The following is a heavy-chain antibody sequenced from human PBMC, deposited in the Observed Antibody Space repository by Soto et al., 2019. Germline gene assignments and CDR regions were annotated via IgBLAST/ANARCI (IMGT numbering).Heavy chain of an antibody. D-gene: IGHD2-15*01. V-gene: IGHV3-33*01. Sequence: QVQLVESGGGVVQPGRSLRLSCAASGFTFSSYGMHWVRQAPGKGLEWVAVRWYDGSNKYYADSVKGRFTISRDNSKNSLSLQMNSLRAEDTAVYYCARDLGFRPGGRISFTWGGVDYWGQGTLVTVSS. J-gene: IGHJ4*02. CDR3: ARDLGFRPGGRISFTWGGVDY. CDR2: RWYDGSNK. CDR1: GFTFSSYG.